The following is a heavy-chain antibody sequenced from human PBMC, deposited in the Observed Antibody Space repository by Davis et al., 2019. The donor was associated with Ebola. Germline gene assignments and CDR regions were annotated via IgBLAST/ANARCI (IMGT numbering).Heavy chain of an antibody. CDR1: GYTFTSHP. CDR3: ARGNSIGDY. Sequence: ASVKVSCKASGYTFTSHPINWVRQAPGQGLEWMGWINTNTGNPTYAQGFTGRFVFSLDTSVSTAYLQISSLKAEDTAVYYCARGNSIGDYWGQGTLVTVSS. D-gene: IGHD2/OR15-2a*01. J-gene: IGHJ4*02. V-gene: IGHV7-4-1*02. CDR2: INTNTGNP.